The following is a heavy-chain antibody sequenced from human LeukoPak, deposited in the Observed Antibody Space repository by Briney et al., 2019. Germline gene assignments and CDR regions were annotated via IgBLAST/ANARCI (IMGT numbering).Heavy chain of an antibody. CDR2: ISYDGSNK. CDR1: GFTFSSYG. Sequence: GGSLRLSCAASGFTFSSYGMHWVRQAPGKGLEWVAVISYDGSNKYYADSVKGRFTISRDNSKNTLYLQMNSLRAEDTAVYYCAKVAYGDYEVFDYWGQGTLVTVSS. J-gene: IGHJ4*02. D-gene: IGHD4-17*01. CDR3: AKVAYGDYEVFDY. V-gene: IGHV3-30*18.